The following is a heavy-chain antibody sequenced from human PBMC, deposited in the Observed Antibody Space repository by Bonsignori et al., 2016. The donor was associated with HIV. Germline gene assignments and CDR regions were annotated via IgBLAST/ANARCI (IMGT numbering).Heavy chain of an antibody. J-gene: IGHJ4*02. V-gene: IGHV4-34*01. D-gene: IGHD1-26*01. CDR3: ARGKWEVRSFDY. Sequence: WIRQPPGKGLEWIGEINHSGSTNYNPSLKSRVTISVDTSKNQFSLKLSSVTAADTAVYYCARGKWEVRSFDYWGQGTLVTVSS. CDR2: INHSGST.